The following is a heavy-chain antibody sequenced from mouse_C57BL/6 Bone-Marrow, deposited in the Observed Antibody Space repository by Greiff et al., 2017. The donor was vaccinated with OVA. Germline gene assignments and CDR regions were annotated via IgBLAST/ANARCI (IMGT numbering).Heavy chain of an antibody. J-gene: IGHJ3*01. CDR1: GYTFTSYW. V-gene: IGHV1-69*01. CDR3: ARGARKAFAY. Sequence: VQLQQPGAELVMPGASVKLSCKASGYTFTSYWMHWVKQRPGQGLEWIGEIDPSDSYTNYNQKFKGKSTLTVDKSSITAYMQRSSLSSEDSAVYYGARGARKAFAYWGQGTLVTVSA. CDR2: IDPSDSYT.